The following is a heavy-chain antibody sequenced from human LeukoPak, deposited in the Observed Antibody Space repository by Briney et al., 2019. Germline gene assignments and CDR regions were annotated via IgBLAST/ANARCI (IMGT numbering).Heavy chain of an antibody. CDR2: IYHSGST. CDR3: AREGSSSWYYFDY. J-gene: IGHJ4*02. Sequence: SETLSLTCAVSGGSISSSNWWSWVRQPPGKGLEWIGEIYHSGSTNYNPSLKSRVTISVDKSKNQFSLKLSSVTAADTAVYYCAREGSSSWYYFDYWGQGTLVTVSS. D-gene: IGHD6-13*01. V-gene: IGHV4-4*02. CDR1: GGSISSSNW.